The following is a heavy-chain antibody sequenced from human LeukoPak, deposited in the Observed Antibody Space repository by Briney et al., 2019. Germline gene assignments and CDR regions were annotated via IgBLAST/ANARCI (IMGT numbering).Heavy chain of an antibody. CDR1: GGSFSGYY. Sequence: SETLSLTCAVYGGSFSGYYWSWIRQPPGKGLEWIGEINHSGSTNYNPSLKSRVTISVDTSKNQFSLKLSSVTAADTAVYYCARHLSVAGIYYYYMAVWGKGTTVTISS. V-gene: IGHV4-34*01. CDR2: INHSGST. J-gene: IGHJ6*03. CDR3: ARHLSVAGIYYYYMAV. D-gene: IGHD6-19*01.